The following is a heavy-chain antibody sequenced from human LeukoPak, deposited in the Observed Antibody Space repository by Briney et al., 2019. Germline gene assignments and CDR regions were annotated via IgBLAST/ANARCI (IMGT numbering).Heavy chain of an antibody. Sequence: SEILSLTCAVYGGSFSGHYWTWIRQPPGKGLEWIGEINHSGSTNYNPSLKSRVTISVDKSKNQFSLKLSSVTAADTAVYYCASVYCSGGSCYEFDYWGQGTLVTVSS. CDR1: GGSFSGHY. CDR3: ASVYCSGGSCYEFDY. D-gene: IGHD2-15*01. J-gene: IGHJ4*02. CDR2: INHSGST. V-gene: IGHV4-34*01.